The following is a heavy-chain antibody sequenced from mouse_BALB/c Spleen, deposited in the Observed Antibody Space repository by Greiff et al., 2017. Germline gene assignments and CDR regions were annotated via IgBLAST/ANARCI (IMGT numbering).Heavy chain of an antibody. J-gene: IGHJ3*01. CDR1: GYAFSSDW. CDR3: ARDEAWFAY. V-gene: IGHV1-80*01. Sequence: QVQLQQSGAELVRPGSSVKISCKASGYAFSSDWLNWVKQRPGQGLEWIGQIYPGDGDTNYNGKFKGKATLTADKSSSTAYMQLSSLTSEDSAVYFCARDEAWFAYWGQGTLVTVSA. CDR2: IYPGDGDT.